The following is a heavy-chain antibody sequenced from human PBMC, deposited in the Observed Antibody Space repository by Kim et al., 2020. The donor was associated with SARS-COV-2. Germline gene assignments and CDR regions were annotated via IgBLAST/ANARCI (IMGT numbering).Heavy chain of an antibody. J-gene: IGHJ6*02. CDR3: ATAPAVVVVAATPDYYYGMDF. CDR1: GYTLTELS. Sequence: ASVKVSCNFSGYTLTELSMHWVRQAPGKGLEWMGGFDPEDGETIYAQKFQGRVTMTEDTSTDTAYMELSSLRSEDTAVYYCATAPAVVVVAATPDYYYGMDFWGQGTTVTVSS. D-gene: IGHD2-15*01. V-gene: IGHV1-24*01. CDR2: FDPEDGET.